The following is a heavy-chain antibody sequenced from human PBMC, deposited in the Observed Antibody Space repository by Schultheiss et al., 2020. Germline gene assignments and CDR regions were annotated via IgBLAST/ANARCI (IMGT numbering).Heavy chain of an antibody. J-gene: IGHJ5*02. CDR1: GFTFTSSA. CDR2: IVVGSGNT. Sequence: SLKVSCKASGFTFTSSAMQWVRQARGQRLEWIGWIVVGSGNTNYAQKFQERVTITRDMSTSTAYMELSSLRSEDTAVYYCAADFMRFGELSVPWGQGTLVNVSS. CDR3: AADFMRFGELSVP. D-gene: IGHD3-10*01. V-gene: IGHV1-58*02.